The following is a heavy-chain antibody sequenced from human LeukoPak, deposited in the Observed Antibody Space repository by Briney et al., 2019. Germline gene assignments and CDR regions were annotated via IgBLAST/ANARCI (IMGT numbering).Heavy chain of an antibody. V-gene: IGHV3-30-3*01. J-gene: IGHJ4*02. D-gene: IGHD3-10*01. Sequence: GGSLRLSCAASGFTFSSYAMHWVRQAPGKGLEWVAIISDDGSNEYYADSVKGRFTISRDNSKNTLYLQMNSLRAEDTAVYYCATPKGGSGSHRAPLEYWSQGTLVTVPS. CDR2: ISDDGSNE. CDR3: ATPKGGSGSHRAPLEY. CDR1: GFTFSSYA.